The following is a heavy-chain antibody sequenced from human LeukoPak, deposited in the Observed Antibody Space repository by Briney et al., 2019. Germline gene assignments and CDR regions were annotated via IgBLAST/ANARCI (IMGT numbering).Heavy chain of an antibody. CDR2: FIPILGIA. D-gene: IGHD6-13*01. CDR1: GGTFSSYA. Sequence: SVKVSCKASGGTFSSYAISWVRRAPGQGLEWMGRFIPILGIANYAQKFQGRVTITADKSTSTAYMELSSLRSEDTAVYYCARDSLLAAAGTERFFDYWGQGTLVTVSS. CDR3: ARDSLLAAAGTERFFDY. J-gene: IGHJ4*02. V-gene: IGHV1-69*04.